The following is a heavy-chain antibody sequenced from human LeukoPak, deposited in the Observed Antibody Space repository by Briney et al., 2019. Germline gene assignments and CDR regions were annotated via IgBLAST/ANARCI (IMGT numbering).Heavy chain of an antibody. CDR2: IIPILGTA. Sequence: SVKVSCKASGGTFNSYAISWVRQAPGQGLEWMGGIIPILGTANYAQKFQGRVTITADESTSTAYMDLTSLRSEDTAVYYCARAPNFYDSSGYLLSLDYWGQGTLVTVSS. V-gene: IGHV1-69*01. CDR1: GGTFNSYA. CDR3: ARAPNFYDSSGYLLSLDY. J-gene: IGHJ4*02. D-gene: IGHD3-22*01.